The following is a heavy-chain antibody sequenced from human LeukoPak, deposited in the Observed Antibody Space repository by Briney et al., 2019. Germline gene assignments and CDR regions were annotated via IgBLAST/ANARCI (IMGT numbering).Heavy chain of an antibody. CDR1: GVSIRSYY. CDR3: ARVLRRQWLDSYYYYYYMDV. V-gene: IGHV4-59*01. Sequence: PSETLSLTCTVSGVSIRSYYWSWIRQPPGKGLEWIGYIYYSGSTNYNPSLKSRVTISVDTSKNQFSLKLSSVTAADTAVYYCARVLRRQWLDSYYYYYYMDVWGKGTTVTISS. CDR2: IYYSGST. D-gene: IGHD6-19*01. J-gene: IGHJ6*03.